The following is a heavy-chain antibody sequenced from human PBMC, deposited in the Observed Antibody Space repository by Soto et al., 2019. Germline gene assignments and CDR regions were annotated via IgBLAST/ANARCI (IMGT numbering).Heavy chain of an antibody. CDR3: ARGGITMVRGVSWFDP. CDR1: GGSISSGDYY. V-gene: IGHV4-30-4*01. CDR2: IYYSGST. D-gene: IGHD3-10*01. J-gene: IGHJ5*02. Sequence: QVQLQESGPGLVKPSQTLSLTCTVSGGSISSGDYYWSWIRQPPGKGLEWIGYIYYSGSTYYNPSLKSRVTISVDPSKNQFSLKLSSVTAADTAVYYCARGGITMVRGVSWFDPWGQGTLVTVSS.